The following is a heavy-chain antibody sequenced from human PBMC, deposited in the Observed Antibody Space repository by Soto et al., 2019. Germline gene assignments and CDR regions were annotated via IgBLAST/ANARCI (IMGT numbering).Heavy chain of an antibody. CDR1: GFSLTNNGVG. CDR3: VHRVLGTVFGLVTANAIYFDF. D-gene: IGHD3-3*01. CDR2: IYWDDDK. Sequence: QITLNESGPTQVKPRQTLPLTCTFSGFSLTNNGVGVGWIRQSPGKAPEWLALIYWDDDKRYSPSLKISLISTKYTSENQVVMTMADLDTADTATYSCVHRVLGTVFGLVTANAIYFDFWGQGTPVAVSS. J-gene: IGHJ4*02. V-gene: IGHV2-5*02.